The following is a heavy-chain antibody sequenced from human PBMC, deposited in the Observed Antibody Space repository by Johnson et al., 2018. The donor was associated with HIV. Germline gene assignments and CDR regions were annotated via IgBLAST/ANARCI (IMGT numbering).Heavy chain of an antibody. CDR1: GFAFSNAW. D-gene: IGHD5-12*01. J-gene: IGHJ3*02. CDR2: IKSKTDGGTT. Sequence: VQLVESGGGLVKPGGSLRLSCAASGFAFSNAWMSWVRQAPGKGLEWVGRIKSKTDGGTTDYAAPVKGRFIISRDDSKNTLYLQMNSLRAEDTAVYYCARGRGYSGYDPPAAFDIWGQGTMVTVSS. CDR3: ARGRGYSGYDPPAAFDI. V-gene: IGHV3-15*01.